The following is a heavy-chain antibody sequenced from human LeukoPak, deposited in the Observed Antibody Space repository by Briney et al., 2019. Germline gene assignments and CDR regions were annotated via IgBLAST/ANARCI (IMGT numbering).Heavy chain of an antibody. CDR1: GFTFSSYA. CDR3: AKDGGRVVTARNFDY. Sequence: GGSLRLSCAASGFTFSSYAMSWAPEAPGKGVECVSAISASGGSTYYADSVKGRFTIPRDNSKNTLYLQMSSLRAEDTAVYYCAKDGGRVVTARNFDYWGQGTLVTVSS. V-gene: IGHV3-23*01. CDR2: ISASGGST. D-gene: IGHD2-21*02. J-gene: IGHJ4*02.